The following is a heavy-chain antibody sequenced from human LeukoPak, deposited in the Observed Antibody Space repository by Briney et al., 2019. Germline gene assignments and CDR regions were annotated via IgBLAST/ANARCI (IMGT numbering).Heavy chain of an antibody. V-gene: IGHV3-33*06. CDR1: GFTFRSYG. CDR2: IGYDFTNK. D-gene: IGHD2-2*01. Sequence: TGGCLRLSCVASGFTFRSYGMDWVRQAPGRGLGWVAAIGYDFTNKDDAESGKGPFTISRDNSKNTLYLQMNSVRAEDTSVYYCAKDSTQSRAYTDYWGHGTLVTVSS. J-gene: IGHJ4*01. CDR3: AKDSTQSRAYTDY.